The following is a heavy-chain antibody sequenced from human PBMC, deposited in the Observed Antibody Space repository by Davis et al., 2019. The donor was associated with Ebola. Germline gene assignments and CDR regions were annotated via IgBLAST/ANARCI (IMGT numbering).Heavy chain of an antibody. CDR1: GGSISSYY. V-gene: IGHV4-39*01. D-gene: IGHD5-18*01. CDR3: ARQRTVGYSYGAIDY. CDR2: IYYSGST. J-gene: IGHJ4*02. Sequence: PSETLSLTCTVSGGSISSYYWGWIRQPPGKGLEWIGSIYYSGSTYYNPSLKSRVTISVDTSKNQFSLKLSSVTAADTAVYYCARQRTVGYSYGAIDYWGQGTLVTVSS.